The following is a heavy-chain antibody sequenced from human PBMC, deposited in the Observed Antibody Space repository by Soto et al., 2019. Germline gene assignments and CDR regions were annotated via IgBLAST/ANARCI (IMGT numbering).Heavy chain of an antibody. CDR3: ARDPESYSGKFYYGLDV. CDR2: IRNDGRTI. J-gene: IGHJ6*02. CDR1: GFTFSNYE. D-gene: IGHD4-4*01. Sequence: SGGSLRLSCAVFGFTFSNYEMNWVRQAPGKGLEWVSYIRNDGRTIYYAESVKGRFTISRDNSKNSLYLQMNSLRGEDTAVYYCARDPESYSGKFYYGLDVWGQGTTVTVSS. V-gene: IGHV3-48*03.